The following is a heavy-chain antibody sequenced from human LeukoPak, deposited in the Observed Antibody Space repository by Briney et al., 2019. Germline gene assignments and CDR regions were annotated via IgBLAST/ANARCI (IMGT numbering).Heavy chain of an antibody. CDR3: AKGPRGSCSGGSCYYYYYYMDV. V-gene: IGHV3-23*01. J-gene: IGHJ6*03. CDR1: GFTFSSYA. CDR2: ISGSGGST. Sequence: GGSLRLSCAASGFTFSSYAMSWVRQALGKGLEWVSAISGSGGSTYYADSVKGRFTISRDNSKNTLYLQTNSLRAEDTAVYYCAKGPRGSCSGGSCYYYYYYMDVWGKGTTVTVSS. D-gene: IGHD2-15*01.